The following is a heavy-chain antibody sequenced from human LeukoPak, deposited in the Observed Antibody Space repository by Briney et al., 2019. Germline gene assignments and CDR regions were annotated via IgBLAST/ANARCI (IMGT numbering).Heavy chain of an antibody. CDR2: INPNSGGT. V-gene: IGHV1-2*02. CDR3: ARDRIRRYDILTGSRRTTYYYYMDV. J-gene: IGHJ6*03. D-gene: IGHD3-9*01. Sequence: ASVKVSCKASGYTFTGYYMHWVRQAPGQGLEWMGWINPNSGGTNYAQKFQGRVTMTRDTSVSTAYMELSRLRSDDTAVYYCARDRIRRYDILTGSRRTTYYYYMDVWGKGTTVTVSS. CDR1: GYTFTGYY.